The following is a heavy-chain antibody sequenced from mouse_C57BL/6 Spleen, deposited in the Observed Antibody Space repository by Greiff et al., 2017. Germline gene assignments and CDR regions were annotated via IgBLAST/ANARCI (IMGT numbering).Heavy chain of an antibody. D-gene: IGHD1-1*01. Sequence: EVKLQQSGPELVKPGASVKIPCKASGYTFTDYNMDWVKQSHGKSLEWIGDINPNNGGTIYNQKFKGKATLTVDKSSSTAYMELRSLTSEDTAVYYCARGEGYYYGSSPYWYFDVWGTGTTVTVSS. J-gene: IGHJ1*03. CDR3: ARGEGYYYGSSPYWYFDV. CDR1: GYTFTDYN. V-gene: IGHV1-18*01. CDR2: INPNNGGT.